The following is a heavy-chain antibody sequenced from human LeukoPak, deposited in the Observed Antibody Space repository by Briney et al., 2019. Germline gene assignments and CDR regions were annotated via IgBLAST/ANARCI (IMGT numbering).Heavy chain of an antibody. CDR1: GFMFSSYA. CDR2: ISGSGEFT. V-gene: IGHV3-23*01. J-gene: IGHJ4*02. Sequence: GGSVRLSCAASGFMFSSYAMTWVRQAPGKGLGWVSSISGSGEFTDYADSVKGRFTISRDNPENTVYLQMSSLRVDDTATYFCAKVGYGDLDHWGQGVLVPVSS. CDR3: AKVGYGDLDH. D-gene: IGHD4-17*01.